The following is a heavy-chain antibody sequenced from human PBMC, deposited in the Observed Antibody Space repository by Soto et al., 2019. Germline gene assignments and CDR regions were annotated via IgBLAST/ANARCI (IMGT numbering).Heavy chain of an antibody. D-gene: IGHD6-13*01. CDR2: ISTFNGNT. V-gene: IGHV1-18*01. Sequence: ASVKVSCKASGYIFTSYSINWVRQAPGQGLEWMGWISTFNGNTNYAQKVRGRVTMTADTSTSTAYMELRSLRSDDRAVYYCARGERDSSSWYFDYWGQGTLVTV. CDR3: ARGERDSSSWYFDY. J-gene: IGHJ4*02. CDR1: GYIFTSYS.